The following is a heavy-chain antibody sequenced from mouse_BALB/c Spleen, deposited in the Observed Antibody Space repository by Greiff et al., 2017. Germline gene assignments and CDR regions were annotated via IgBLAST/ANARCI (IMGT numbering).Heavy chain of an antibody. D-gene: IGHD2-4*01. Sequence: VQLQQSGAGLVKPGASVKLSCKASGYTFTEYIIHWVKQRSGQGLEWIGWFYPGSGSIKYNEKFKDKATLTADKSSSTVYMELSRLTSEDSAVYFCARGDYVSAWFAYWGQGTLVTVSA. CDR1: GYTFTEYI. J-gene: IGHJ3*01. CDR3: ARGDYVSAWFAY. V-gene: IGHV1-62-2*01. CDR2: FYPGSGSI.